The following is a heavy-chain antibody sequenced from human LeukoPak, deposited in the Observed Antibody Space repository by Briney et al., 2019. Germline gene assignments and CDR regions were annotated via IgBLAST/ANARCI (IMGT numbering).Heavy chain of an antibody. CDR2: INPNSGGT. J-gene: IGHJ4*02. Sequence: GASVKVSCKASGYTFTGYYMHWVRQAPGQGLEWMGWINPNSGGTNYAQKFQGRVTMTRDTSISTAYMELSRLRSDDTAVYYCAREGDGYTFRLDYWGQGTLVTVSS. V-gene: IGHV1-2*02. CDR1: GYTFTGYY. CDR3: AREGDGYTFRLDY. D-gene: IGHD5-24*01.